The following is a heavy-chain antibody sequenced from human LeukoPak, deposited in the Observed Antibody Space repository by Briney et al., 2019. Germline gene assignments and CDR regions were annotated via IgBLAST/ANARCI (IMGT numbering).Heavy chain of an antibody. CDR1: GFTFSRYG. Sequence: PGGSLRLSCAASGFTFSRYGMSWVRQAPGKGLEWVSAISGSGGRTYYADSVKGRFTISRDNSKNTLYLQMNSLRVEDTAIYYCARDPYNGAYSEGYYYYYMDVWGKGTTVTVSS. CDR2: ISGSGGRT. D-gene: IGHD1-1*01. V-gene: IGHV3-23*01. J-gene: IGHJ6*03. CDR3: ARDPYNGAYSEGYYYYYMDV.